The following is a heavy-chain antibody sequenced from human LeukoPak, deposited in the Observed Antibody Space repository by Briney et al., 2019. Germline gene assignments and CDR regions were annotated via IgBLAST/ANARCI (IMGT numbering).Heavy chain of an antibody. CDR1: GGSINSSSYY. V-gene: IGHV4-61*05. CDR3: ARTPYSSSWLGFDP. CDR2: IYYSGST. D-gene: IGHD6-13*01. Sequence: SETLSLTCTVSGGSINSSSYYWGWIRQPPGKGLEWIGYIYYSGSTNYNPSLESRVSISVDTSKNQFSLKLSSVTAADTAVYYCARTPYSSSWLGFDPWGQGTLVTVSS. J-gene: IGHJ5*02.